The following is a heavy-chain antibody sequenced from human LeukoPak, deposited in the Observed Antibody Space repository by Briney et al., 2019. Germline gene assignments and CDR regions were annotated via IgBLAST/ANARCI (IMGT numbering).Heavy chain of an antibody. V-gene: IGHV3-15*01. CDR2: IKSKTDGGTT. CDR3: TTSYYYGSSGYYVDY. D-gene: IGHD3-22*01. CDR1: GFTFSNAW. Sequence: GGSLRLSCAASGFTFSNAWMSWVRQAPGKGLEWVGRIKSKTDGGTTDYAAPVKGRFTISRDDSKNTLYLQMNSLKTEDTAVYNCTTSYYYGSSGYYVDYWGQGTLVTVSS. J-gene: IGHJ4*02.